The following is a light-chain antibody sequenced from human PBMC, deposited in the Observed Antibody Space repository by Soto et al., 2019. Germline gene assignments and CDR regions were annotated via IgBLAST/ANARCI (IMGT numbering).Light chain of an antibody. CDR1: QSVSSNY. CDR2: GAS. CDR3: QQYGSSPRT. Sequence: EIVLTQSPGTLSLSPGDRATLSCRASQSVSSNYVAWYQQKSGQAPRLLVYGASIRATGIPDSFSGSGSGTDFTPVIRRLEPEDVAVYYCQQYGSSPRTFGQGTKVEIK. J-gene: IGKJ1*01. V-gene: IGKV3-20*01.